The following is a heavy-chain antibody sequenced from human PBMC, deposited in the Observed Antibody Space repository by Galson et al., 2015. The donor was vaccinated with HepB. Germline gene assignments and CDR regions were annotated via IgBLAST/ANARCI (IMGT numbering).Heavy chain of an antibody. V-gene: IGHV3-30-3*01. Sequence: SLRLSCAASGFTFSSYAMHWVRQAPGKGLEWVAVISYDGSNKYYADSVKGRFTISRDNSKNTLYLQMNSLRAEDTAVYYCARGPNYYDSSGYYRYDNWFDPWGQGTLVTVSS. CDR1: GFTFSSYA. J-gene: IGHJ5*02. CDR2: ISYDGSNK. CDR3: ARGPNYYDSSGYYRYDNWFDP. D-gene: IGHD3-22*01.